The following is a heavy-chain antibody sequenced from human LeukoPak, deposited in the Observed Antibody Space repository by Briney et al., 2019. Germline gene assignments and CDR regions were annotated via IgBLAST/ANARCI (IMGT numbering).Heavy chain of an antibody. Sequence: SETLSLTCAVYGGSFSGYYWSWIRQPPGKGLEWIGEINHSGSTNYNPSLKSRVTISVDTSKNQFSLKLSSVTAADTAVYCCASSHPYWGQGTLVTVSS. V-gene: IGHV4-34*01. J-gene: IGHJ4*02. CDR1: GGSFSGYY. CDR2: INHSGST. CDR3: ASSHPY.